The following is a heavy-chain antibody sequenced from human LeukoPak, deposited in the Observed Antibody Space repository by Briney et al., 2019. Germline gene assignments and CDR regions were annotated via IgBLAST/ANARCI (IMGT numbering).Heavy chain of an antibody. D-gene: IGHD5-12*01. CDR3: GYSGYDFPFDY. J-gene: IGHJ4*02. V-gene: IGHV3-53*04. Sequence: GGYLRLSCAASEFSVSANYMSWVRQAPGKGLEWVSVIYSGGSTFYADSVKGRFTISRHNSRNTLYLQMNSLRAEDTAVYYCGYSGYDFPFDYWGQGTLVTVSS. CDR2: IYSGGST. CDR1: EFSVSANY.